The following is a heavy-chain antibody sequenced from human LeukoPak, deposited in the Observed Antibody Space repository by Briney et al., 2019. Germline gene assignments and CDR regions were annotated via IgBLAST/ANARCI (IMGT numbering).Heavy chain of an antibody. CDR3: ASQTVVPAAIGYWYFDL. D-gene: IGHD2-2*02. V-gene: IGHV4-39*07. J-gene: IGHJ2*01. Sequence: SETLSLTCTVSGGSISSSSYYWGWIRQPPGKGLEWIGSIYYSGSTYYNPSLKSRVTISVDRSKNQFSLTLSSVTAADTAVYYCASQTVVPAAIGYWYFDLWGRGTLVTVSS. CDR1: GGSISSSSYY. CDR2: IYYSGST.